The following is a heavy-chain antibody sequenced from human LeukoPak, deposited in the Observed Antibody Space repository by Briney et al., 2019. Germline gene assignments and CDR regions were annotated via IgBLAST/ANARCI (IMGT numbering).Heavy chain of an antibody. J-gene: IGHJ4*02. D-gene: IGHD2-8*02. CDR3: ARGGTGATPHFDY. V-gene: IGHV4-39*07. CDR2: IYYSGST. Sequence: SETLSLTCTVSGGSISSSSYYWGWIRQPPGKGLEWIGSIYYSGSTNYNPSLKSRVTISVDTSKNQFSLKLSSVTAADTAVYYCARGGTGATPHFDYWGQGTLVTVSS. CDR1: GGSISSSSYY.